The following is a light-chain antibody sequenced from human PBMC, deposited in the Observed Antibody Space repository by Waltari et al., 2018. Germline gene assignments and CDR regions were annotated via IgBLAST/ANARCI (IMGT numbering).Light chain of an antibody. CDR3: QQRRNWPLT. CDR2: DAS. Sequence: EIVLTQSPATLSLSPVDSATLSCRASHIVNCYLAWYHQRPGQAPGPPIYDASNRATGIPARFSGSGSETDFTLTISSLQPEDSAVYYCQQRRNWPLTFGGGTKVEIK. CDR1: HIVNCY. V-gene: IGKV3-11*01. J-gene: IGKJ4*01.